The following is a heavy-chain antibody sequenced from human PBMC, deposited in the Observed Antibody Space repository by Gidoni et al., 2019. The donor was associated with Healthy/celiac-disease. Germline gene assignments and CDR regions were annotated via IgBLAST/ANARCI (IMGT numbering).Heavy chain of an antibody. Sequence: QVQLVESGGGVVQPGRSLRLSCAASGFTFSSYGMHWVRQAPGKGLEWVAVISYDGSNKYYADSVKGRFTISRDNSKNTLYLQMNSLRAEDTAVYYCAKDLQYSSSSYDYYYYGMDVWGQGTTVTVSS. CDR1: GFTFSSYG. J-gene: IGHJ6*02. CDR3: AKDLQYSSSSYDYYYYGMDV. CDR2: ISYDGSNK. V-gene: IGHV3-30*18. D-gene: IGHD6-6*01.